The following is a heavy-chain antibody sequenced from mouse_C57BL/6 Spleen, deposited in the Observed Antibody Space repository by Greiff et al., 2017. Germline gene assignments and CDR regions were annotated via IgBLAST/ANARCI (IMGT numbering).Heavy chain of an antibody. CDR1: GFNIKDDY. Sequence: EVKLMESGAELVRPGASVKLSCTASGFNIKDDYMHWVKQRPEQGLEWIGWIDPENGDTEYASKFQGKATITADTSSNTAYLQLSSLTSEDTAVYYCTTGLRGKGYWGQGTTLTVSS. J-gene: IGHJ2*01. CDR2: IDPENGDT. D-gene: IGHD3-1*01. CDR3: TTGLRGKGY. V-gene: IGHV14-4*01.